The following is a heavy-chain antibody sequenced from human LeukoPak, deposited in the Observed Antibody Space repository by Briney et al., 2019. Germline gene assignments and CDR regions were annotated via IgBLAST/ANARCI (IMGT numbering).Heavy chain of an antibody. CDR3: ARVAVYWFDP. Sequence: SETLSLTCTVSGGSISSYYWSWIRQPPGKGLEWIGYIYYSGSTNYNPSLKSRVTISVDTSKNQFSLRLSSVTAADTAVYYCARVAVYWFDPWGQGTLVTVSS. CDR2: IYYSGST. J-gene: IGHJ5*02. CDR1: GGSISSYY. D-gene: IGHD2-15*01. V-gene: IGHV4-59*01.